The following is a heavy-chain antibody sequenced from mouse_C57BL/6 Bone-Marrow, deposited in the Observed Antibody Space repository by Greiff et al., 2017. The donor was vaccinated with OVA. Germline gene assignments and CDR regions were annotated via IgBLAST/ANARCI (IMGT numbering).Heavy chain of an antibody. Sequence: EVQLVESGGDLVKPGGSLKLSCAASGFTFSSYGMSWVRQTPDKRLEWVATISSGGSYTYYPDSVKGRFTISRDNAKNTLYLQMSSLKSEDTAMYYCASTTGTVLDYWGQGTTLTVSS. V-gene: IGHV5-6*01. D-gene: IGHD4-1*02. CDR1: GFTFSSYG. CDR3: ASTTGTVLDY. J-gene: IGHJ2*01. CDR2: ISSGGSYT.